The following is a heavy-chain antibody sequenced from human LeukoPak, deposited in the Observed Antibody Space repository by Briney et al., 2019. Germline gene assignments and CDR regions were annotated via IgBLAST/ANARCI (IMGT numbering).Heavy chain of an antibody. CDR1: GYTFTGYY. V-gene: IGHV1-2*02. D-gene: IGHD6-6*01. Sequence: ASVKVSCKASGYTFTGYYIHWVRQAPGQGPEWMGYINPNTGGTKYAQKFQDRVTMTRDTSTSTVYMELSSLRSEDTAVYYCARDGPRIAALGEDFDYWGQGTLVTVSS. J-gene: IGHJ4*02. CDR3: ARDGPRIAALGEDFDY. CDR2: INPNTGGT.